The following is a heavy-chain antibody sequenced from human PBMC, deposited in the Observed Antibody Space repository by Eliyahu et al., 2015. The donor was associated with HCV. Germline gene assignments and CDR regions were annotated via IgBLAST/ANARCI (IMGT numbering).Heavy chain of an antibody. V-gene: IGHV2-5*02. CDR3: AHGKVPRIFQY. CDR2: IYWDDDK. J-gene: IGHJ4*02. CDR1: GFSLTTRGLG. D-gene: IGHD3-3*01. Sequence: QITLXESGPTLVKPTQTLTLTCTFSGFSLTTRGLGVGWIRQPPGKAPEWLALIYWDDDKRYSPSLKSRLTITKDTTKNEVVLTMTNMDPVDTATYYCAHGKVPRIFQYWGQGTLVTVSS.